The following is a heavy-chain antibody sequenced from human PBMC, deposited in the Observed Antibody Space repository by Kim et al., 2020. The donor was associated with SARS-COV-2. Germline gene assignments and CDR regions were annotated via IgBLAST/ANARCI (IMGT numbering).Heavy chain of an antibody. CDR2: IGTAGDT. D-gene: IGHD5-12*01. Sequence: GGSLRLSCAASEFIFRIYDMHWVRQTTEKGLEWVSGIGTAGDTYYADSLKGRFTISREDATGSLYLQLNSLRVGDTAIYYCVKALTRGNRRGGFDWGFDSWGPGTLVTVSS. J-gene: IGHJ4*02. CDR3: VKALTRGNRRGGFDWGFDS. CDR1: EFIFRIYD. V-gene: IGHV3-13*01.